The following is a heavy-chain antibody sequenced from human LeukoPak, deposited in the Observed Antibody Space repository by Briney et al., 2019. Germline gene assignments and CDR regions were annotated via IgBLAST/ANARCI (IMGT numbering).Heavy chain of an antibody. CDR3: TRELYCGSTSCYRHGWFDP. Sequence: PGGSLRLSCAASGFTFSDHYMDWVRQTPGKGLEWVARARNKANSYTIEYAASVKGRFTISRDDSKNSLYLQMNSLKTEDTAVYYCTRELYCGSTSCYRHGWFDPWGQGALVTVSS. CDR2: ARNKANSYTI. V-gene: IGHV3-72*01. CDR1: GFTFSDHY. J-gene: IGHJ5*02. D-gene: IGHD2-2*01.